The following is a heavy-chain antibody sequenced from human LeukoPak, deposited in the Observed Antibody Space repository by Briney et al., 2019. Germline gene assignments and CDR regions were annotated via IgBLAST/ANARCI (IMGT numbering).Heavy chain of an antibody. Sequence: GGSLRLSCAVSGFTFHDYAIHWVRQAPGKGLEWLSLITWDGSVTHYADSVKGRFTVSRDNGRNSLYLQMSSLRPEDTALYYCAKDRLGYTYGYIDYWGQGTLVTVSP. CDR3: AKDRLGYTYGYIDY. CDR2: ITWDGSVT. CDR1: GFTFHDYA. V-gene: IGHV3-43D*03. J-gene: IGHJ4*02. D-gene: IGHD5-18*01.